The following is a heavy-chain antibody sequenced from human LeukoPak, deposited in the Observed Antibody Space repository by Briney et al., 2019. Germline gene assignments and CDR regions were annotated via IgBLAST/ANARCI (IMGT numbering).Heavy chain of an antibody. V-gene: IGHV4-4*02. CDR1: GGSISSSNW. Sequence: PSETLSLTCAVSGGSISSSNWWSWVRQPPGKGLEWIGEIYHSGSTNYNPSLKSRVTISVDKSKNQFSLKPSSVTAADTAVYYCARGSIWFGELLSLDYWGQGTLVTVSS. CDR2: IYHSGST. J-gene: IGHJ4*02. CDR3: ARGSIWFGELLSLDY. D-gene: IGHD3-10*01.